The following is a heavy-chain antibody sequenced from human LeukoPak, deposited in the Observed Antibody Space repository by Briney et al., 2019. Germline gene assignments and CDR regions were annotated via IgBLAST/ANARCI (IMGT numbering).Heavy chain of an antibody. Sequence: GGSLRLSCAASGFTVSNNYMTWVRQAPGKGLEWVAHIKQDGSKKNYVDSVKGRFTISRDNAKNSLYLQMNSLRAEDTAVYYCATPLDYYDTIGYPQGGNWGQGTLFTVSS. CDR3: ATPLDYYDTIGYPQGGN. D-gene: IGHD3-22*01. V-gene: IGHV3-7*03. CDR2: IKQDGSKK. J-gene: IGHJ4*02. CDR1: GFTVSNNY.